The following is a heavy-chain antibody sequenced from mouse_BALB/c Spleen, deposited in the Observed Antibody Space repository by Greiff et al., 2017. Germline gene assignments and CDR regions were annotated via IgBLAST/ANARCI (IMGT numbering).Heavy chain of an antibody. CDR2: ISDGGSYT. CDR3: ARAYYRSLFDY. Sequence: EVQRVESGGGLVKPGGSLKLSCAASGFTFSDYYMYWVRQTPEKRLEWVATISDGGSYTYYPDSVKGRFTISRDNAKNNLYLQMSSLKSEDTAMYYCARAYYRSLFDYWGQGTTLTVSS. D-gene: IGHD2-14*01. J-gene: IGHJ2*01. CDR1: GFTFSDYY. V-gene: IGHV5-4*02.